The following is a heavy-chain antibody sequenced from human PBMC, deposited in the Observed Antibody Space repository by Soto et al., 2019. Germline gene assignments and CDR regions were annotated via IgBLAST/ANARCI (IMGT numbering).Heavy chain of an antibody. Sequence: GVSLRLSCAASGFTFSSYSMNWVRQAPGKGLEWVSYISSSSSTIYYADSVKGRFTISRDNAKNSLYLQMNSLRAEDTAVYYCASYHSSSWYGSLLSYMDVWGKGTAVTVSS. CDR3: ASYHSSSWYGSLLSYMDV. CDR1: GFTFSSYS. J-gene: IGHJ6*03. D-gene: IGHD6-13*01. CDR2: ISSSSSTI. V-gene: IGHV3-48*01.